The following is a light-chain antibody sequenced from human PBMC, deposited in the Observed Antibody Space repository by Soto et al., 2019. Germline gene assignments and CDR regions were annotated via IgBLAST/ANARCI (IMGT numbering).Light chain of an antibody. CDR3: CSYARTSTYV. V-gene: IGLV2-23*01. Sequence: QSVLTQPASVSGSPGQSITISCTGTSSDVGSYNLVSWYQQHPGKAPKLMTYEDNKRPSGVSNRFSVSKSGYTASLTISGLQAEDEADYYCCSYARTSTYVFGSGTKVTVL. CDR1: SSDVGSYNL. CDR2: EDN. J-gene: IGLJ1*01.